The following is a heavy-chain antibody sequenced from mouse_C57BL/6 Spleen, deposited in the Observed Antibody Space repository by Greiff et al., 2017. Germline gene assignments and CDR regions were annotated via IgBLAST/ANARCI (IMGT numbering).Heavy chain of an antibody. Sequence: VQLMESGPGMVKPSQSLSLTCTVTGYSITSGYDCHWIRHMPGNKLEWMAYISYSGSTNYNPSLKSRISIAHDTSKNHFFLKLNAVTAADTATYDCARDSGSYAKEYWGQGTSVTVSS. CDR3: ARDSGSYAKEY. J-gene: IGHJ4*01. CDR2: ISYSGST. D-gene: IGHD4-1*01. V-gene: IGHV3-1*01. CDR1: GYSITSGYD.